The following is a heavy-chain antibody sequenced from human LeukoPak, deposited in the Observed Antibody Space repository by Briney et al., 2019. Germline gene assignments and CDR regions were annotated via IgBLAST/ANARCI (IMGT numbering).Heavy chain of an antibody. Sequence: GGSLRLSCAASGFTFISDAMSWVRQAPGKGLEWVSAISASGGSTYYADSVKGRFTISRDNSKNTLYLQMNSLRAEDTAVYYCAKGLKQWLGYFDYWGQGTLVTVSS. J-gene: IGHJ4*02. CDR2: ISASGGST. CDR1: GFTFISDA. V-gene: IGHV3-23*01. D-gene: IGHD6-19*01. CDR3: AKGLKQWLGYFDY.